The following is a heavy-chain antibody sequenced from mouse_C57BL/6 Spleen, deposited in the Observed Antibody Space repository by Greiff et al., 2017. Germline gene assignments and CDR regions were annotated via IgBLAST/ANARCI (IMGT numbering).Heavy chain of an antibody. Sequence: QVQLKQSGPGLVAPSQSLSITCTVSGFSLTSYGVSWVRQPPGKGLEWLGVIWGDGSKNYHSALISRLSISKDNSKSQVFLKLKSLQTDDTATDYWAKFMTTVGAPGYFDVWGTGTTVTVSS. CDR2: IWGDGSK. CDR1: GFSLTSYG. J-gene: IGHJ1*03. D-gene: IGHD1-1*01. V-gene: IGHV2-3*01. CDR3: AKFMTTVGAPGYFDV.